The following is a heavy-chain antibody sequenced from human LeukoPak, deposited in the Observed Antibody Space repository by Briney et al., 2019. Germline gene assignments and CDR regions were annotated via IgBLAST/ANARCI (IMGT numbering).Heavy chain of an antibody. CDR3: AKDRFGSSWFYFDY. V-gene: IGHV3-9*03. J-gene: IGHJ4*02. CDR2: ITSNSGII. D-gene: IGHD6-13*01. CDR1: GFTFDDYA. Sequence: QPGGSLRLSCAASGFTFDDYAMHWVRQAPGKGLEWVSGITSNSGIIGYADSVKGRFTISRDNAKNSLYLQMNSLRAEDMALYYCAKDRFGSSWFYFDYWGQGALVTVSS.